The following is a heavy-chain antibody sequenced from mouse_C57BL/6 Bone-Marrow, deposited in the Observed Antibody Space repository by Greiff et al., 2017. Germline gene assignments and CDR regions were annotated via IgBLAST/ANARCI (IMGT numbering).Heavy chain of an antibody. Sequence: QVQLQQPGAELVRPGSSVKLSCKASGYTFTSYWMHWVKQRPIQGLEWIGNIDPYDSETHYNQKFKDKATLTVDKSSSTAYMQLSSLTSENSAVYYCARGGYYWFAYWGQGTLVTVSA. CDR3: ARGGYYWFAY. J-gene: IGHJ3*01. V-gene: IGHV1-52*01. CDR1: GYTFTSYW. CDR2: IDPYDSET. D-gene: IGHD2-3*01.